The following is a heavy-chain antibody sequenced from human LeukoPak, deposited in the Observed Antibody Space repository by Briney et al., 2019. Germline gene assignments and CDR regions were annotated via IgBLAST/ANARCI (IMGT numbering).Heavy chain of an antibody. CDR3: ARALVLRYFDWLFSNDAFDI. D-gene: IGHD3-9*01. J-gene: IGHJ3*02. Sequence: GASVKVSCKASGYTFTSYGISWVRQAPGQGLEWMGWISAYNGNTNYAQKLQGRVTMTTDTSTSTAYMELRSLRSDDTAVYYCARALVLRYFDWLFSNDAFDIWGQGTMVTVSS. V-gene: IGHV1-18*01. CDR1: GYTFTSYG. CDR2: ISAYNGNT.